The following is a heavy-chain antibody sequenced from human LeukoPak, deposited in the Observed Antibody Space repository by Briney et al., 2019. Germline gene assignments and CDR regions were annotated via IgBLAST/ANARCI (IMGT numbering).Heavy chain of an antibody. CDR1: GGSISSYY. CDR3: ARDRYSGSSGYPEYFQH. D-gene: IGHD1-26*01. V-gene: IGHV4-59*01. Sequence: SETLSLTCTVSGGSISSYYWSWIRQPPGKGLEWIGYIYYSGSTNYNPSLKSRVTISVDTSKNQSSLKLSSVTAADTAVYYCARDRYSGSSGYPEYFQHWGQGTLVTVPS. CDR2: IYYSGST. J-gene: IGHJ1*01.